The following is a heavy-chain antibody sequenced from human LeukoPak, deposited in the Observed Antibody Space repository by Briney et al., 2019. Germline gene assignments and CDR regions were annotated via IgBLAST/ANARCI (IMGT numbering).Heavy chain of an antibody. Sequence: SETLSLTCTVSGGSISSYYWSWIRQPPGKGLEWIGYIYYSGSTNYNPSLKSRVTISVDTSKNQFSLKLSSVTAADTAVYYCARRSVGYYYYGMDVWGQGTTVTVSS. CDR3: ARRSVGYYYYGMDV. CDR1: GGSISSYY. CDR2: IYYSGST. J-gene: IGHJ6*02. V-gene: IGHV4-59*08. D-gene: IGHD3-3*01.